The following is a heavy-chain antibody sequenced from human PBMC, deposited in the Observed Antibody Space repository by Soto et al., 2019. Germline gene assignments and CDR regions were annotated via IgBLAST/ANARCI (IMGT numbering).Heavy chain of an antibody. V-gene: IGHV1-69*02. D-gene: IGHD6-19*01. CDR1: GGTFSTYS. CDR3: ARLAVAEDWFDP. J-gene: IGHJ5*02. CDR2: IIPILGIA. Sequence: QVQLVQSGAEVKKPGSSVKVSCKTSGGTFSTYSICWVRQAPGQGLEWMGRIIPILGIASYAQKFQGRVTITAHKFTSTAYMELSSLISEGTAVYYGARLAVAEDWFDPWGQGTPVTVSS.